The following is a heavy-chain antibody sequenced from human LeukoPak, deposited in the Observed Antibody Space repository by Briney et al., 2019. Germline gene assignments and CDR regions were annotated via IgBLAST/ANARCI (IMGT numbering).Heavy chain of an antibody. J-gene: IGHJ5*02. CDR2: IYYSGST. Sequence: PSETLSLTCTVSGGSISSYYWSWIRQPPGKGLEWIGYIYYSGSTNYNPSLKSRVTISVDTSKNQFSLKLSSVTAADTAVYYCARHGCSSTSCYLGWFDPWGQGTLVTVSS. D-gene: IGHD2-2*01. CDR3: ARHGCSSTSCYLGWFDP. V-gene: IGHV4-59*08. CDR1: GGSISSYY.